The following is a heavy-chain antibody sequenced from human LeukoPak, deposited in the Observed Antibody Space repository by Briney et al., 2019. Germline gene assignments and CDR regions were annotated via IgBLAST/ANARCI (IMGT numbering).Heavy chain of an antibody. V-gene: IGHV5-51*01. CDR1: GYSFTSYW. CDR3: ASAIAAAGPGQAVFDY. J-gene: IGHJ4*02. D-gene: IGHD6-13*01. CDR2: IYPGGSDT. Sequence: RGESLKISCKGSGYSFTSYWIRWVRQLPGKGLEWMGVIYPGGSDTRYSPSFQGQVTISADKSISTAYLQWSSLKASDTAMYYCASAIAAAGPGQAVFDYWGQGTLVTVSS.